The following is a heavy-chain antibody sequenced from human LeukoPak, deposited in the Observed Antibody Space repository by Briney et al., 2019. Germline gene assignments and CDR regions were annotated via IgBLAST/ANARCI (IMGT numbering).Heavy chain of an antibody. Sequence: GGSLRLSCAASGFTFSSYSMNWVRQAPGKGLVWVSHINSDGSSTSYADSVKGRFTISRDNAKNTLYLQMNSLRAEDTAVYYCVRLDGDYAFDIWGQGTMVTVSS. CDR3: VRLDGDYAFDI. J-gene: IGHJ3*02. CDR2: INSDGSST. CDR1: GFTFSSYS. V-gene: IGHV3-74*01. D-gene: IGHD4-17*01.